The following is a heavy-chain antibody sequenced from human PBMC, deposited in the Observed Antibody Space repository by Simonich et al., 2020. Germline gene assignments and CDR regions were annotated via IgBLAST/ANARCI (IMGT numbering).Heavy chain of an antibody. Sequence: QVQLVQSGAEVKKPGASVKVSCKASGYTFTSYGISWVGQAPGQGLEWMGWISAYNSNTNYAQKLQGRVTMTTDTSTSTAYMELRSLRSDDTAVYYCARASRGTWWYYYFDYWGQGTLVTVSS. V-gene: IGHV1-18*01. CDR2: ISAYNSNT. J-gene: IGHJ4*02. D-gene: IGHD2-15*01. CDR3: ARASRGTWWYYYFDY. CDR1: GYTFTSYG.